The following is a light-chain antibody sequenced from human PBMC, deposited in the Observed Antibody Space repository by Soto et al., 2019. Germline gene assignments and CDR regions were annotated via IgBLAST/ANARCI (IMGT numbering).Light chain of an antibody. V-gene: IGKV3D-20*01. CDR1: QSVSSSY. CDR3: QQYGSSPWT. CDR2: DAS. J-gene: IGKJ1*01. Sequence: EIVLTQSQATLSLSPGERATLSCGASQSVSSSYLAWYQQKPGLAPRLLIYDASSRATGIPDRFSGSGSGTDFTLTISRLEPEDFTVDYCQQYGSSPWTFGQGTKVDIK.